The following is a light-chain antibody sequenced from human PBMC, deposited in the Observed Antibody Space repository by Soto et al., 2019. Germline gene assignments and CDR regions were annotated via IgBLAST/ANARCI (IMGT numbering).Light chain of an antibody. CDR3: QQYGSSPRT. Sequence: EIVLTQSPGTLSLSPGERATLSCRASQNVGSRYLAWYQQKPGQAPRLLIYGTSNRATGIPDRFSGSGSGTDFSLTSSSLEPGDLAVYYCQQYGSSPRTFCQGTTVDIK. CDR2: GTS. V-gene: IGKV3-20*01. J-gene: IGKJ1*01. CDR1: QNVGSRY.